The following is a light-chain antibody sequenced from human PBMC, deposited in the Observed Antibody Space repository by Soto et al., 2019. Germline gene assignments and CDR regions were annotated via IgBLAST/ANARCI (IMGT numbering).Light chain of an antibody. Sequence: EIVLTQSPATLSLSPEERATLSCRASQSVSSYLAWYQQKPGQAPRLLIYGASTRATGIPARFSGSGSGTEFTLTISNLQSEDFAVYYCQQYNNWPPRTFGQGTKVDIK. CDR3: QQYNNWPPRT. V-gene: IGKV3D-15*01. CDR1: QSVSSY. CDR2: GAS. J-gene: IGKJ1*01.